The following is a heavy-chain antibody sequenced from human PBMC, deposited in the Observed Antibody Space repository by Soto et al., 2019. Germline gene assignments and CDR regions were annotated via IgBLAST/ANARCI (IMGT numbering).Heavy chain of an antibody. D-gene: IGHD2-15*01. V-gene: IGHV1-18*01. CDR3: ARGGVVVAAKSGGLRSHSTPNTIDY. J-gene: IGHJ4*02. CDR2: ISAYNGNT. CDR1: GYTFTSYG. Sequence: KVSCKASGYTFTSYGISWVRQAPGQGPEWMGWISAYNGNTNYAQKLQGRVTMTTDTSTSTAYMEVRSLRSDDTAVYYCARGGVVVAAKSGGLRSHSTPNTIDYWGQGTLVTVSS.